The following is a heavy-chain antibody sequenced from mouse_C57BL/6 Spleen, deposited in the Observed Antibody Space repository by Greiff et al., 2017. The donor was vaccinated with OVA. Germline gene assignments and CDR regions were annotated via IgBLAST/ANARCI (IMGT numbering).Heavy chain of an antibody. J-gene: IGHJ3*01. D-gene: IGHD1-1*01. CDR1: GYSITSGYY. CDR2: ISYDGSN. V-gene: IGHV3-6*01. Sequence: VQLQQSGPGLVKPSQSLSLTCSVTGYSITSGYYWNWIRQFPGNKLEWMGYISYDGSNNYNPSLKNRISITRDTSKNQFFLKLNSVTTEDTATYYCAREDYGTQFAYWGQGTLVTVSA. CDR3: AREDYGTQFAY.